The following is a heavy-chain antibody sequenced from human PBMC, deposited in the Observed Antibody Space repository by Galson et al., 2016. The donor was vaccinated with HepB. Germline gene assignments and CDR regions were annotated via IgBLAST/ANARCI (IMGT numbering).Heavy chain of an antibody. CDR3: ARDRRLRSDPLNWFDP. D-gene: IGHD4-17*01. CDR2: ITPLFGTP. V-gene: IGHV1-69*13. Sequence: SVKVSCKASGGSFSSFGITWVRQAPGQGLEWMGGITPLFGTPNYAQKLQGRVTITADESTSTAYMELRSLRSEDTAVYYCARDRRLRSDPLNWFDPWGQGTLVTVSS. J-gene: IGHJ5*02. CDR1: GGSFSSFG.